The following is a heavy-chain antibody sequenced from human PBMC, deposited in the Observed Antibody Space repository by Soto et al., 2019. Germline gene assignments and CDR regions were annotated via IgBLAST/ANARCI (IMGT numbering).Heavy chain of an antibody. CDR2: IVPIFDTA. J-gene: IGHJ6*02. V-gene: IGHV1-69*12. CDR1: GGTFSSYG. Sequence: QVQLVQSGAEVKKPGSSVKVSCKTSGGTFSSYGISWVRQSPGQGLEWMGGIVPIFDTAKYAQKFQGRVTRPADEFTNTAYMELSSLRSEDTAVYYCARYRHCSGGSCHYYSNMDVWGQGTTVTVSS. CDR3: ARYRHCSGGSCHYYSNMDV. D-gene: IGHD2-15*01.